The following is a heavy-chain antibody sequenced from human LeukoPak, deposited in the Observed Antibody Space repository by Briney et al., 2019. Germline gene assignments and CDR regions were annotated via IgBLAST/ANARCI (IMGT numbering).Heavy chain of an antibody. J-gene: IGHJ2*01. Sequence: PGGSLRLSCAASGFTFSSYAMSWVRQAPGKGLEWVSAISGSGGSTYYADSVKGRFTISRDNSKNTLYLQMNSLRAEDTAVYYCAKAPKLYSSSWSSWYFDLWGRGTLVTVSS. CDR1: GFTFSSYA. V-gene: IGHV3-23*01. CDR2: ISGSGGST. CDR3: AKAPKLYSSSWSSWYFDL. D-gene: IGHD6-13*01.